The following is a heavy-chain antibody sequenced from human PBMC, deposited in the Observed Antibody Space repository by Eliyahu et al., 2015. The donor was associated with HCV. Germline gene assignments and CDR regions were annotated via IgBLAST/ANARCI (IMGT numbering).Heavy chain of an antibody. CDR2: IYTSGST. D-gene: IGHD3-10*01. V-gene: IGHV4-61*02. J-gene: IGHJ4*02. CDR3: AREQSGWVRTHYGSGSYYVY. Sequence: QVQLQESGPGLVKPSQTLSLTCXVSGGSXSSGSYYXXWIRQPAGKGLGWIGRIYTSGSTNYNPSLKSRVTISVDTSKNQFSLKLSSVTAADTAVYYCAREQSGWVRTHYGSGSYYVYWGQGTLVTVSS. CDR1: GGSXSSGSYY.